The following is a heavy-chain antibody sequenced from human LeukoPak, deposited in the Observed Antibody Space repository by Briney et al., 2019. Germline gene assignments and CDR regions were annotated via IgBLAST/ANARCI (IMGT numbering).Heavy chain of an antibody. CDR3: ARDGCTNGVCPDY. CDR2: IYHSGST. V-gene: IGHV4-30-2*01. Sequence: SETLSLTCTVSGGSISSGGYYWSWIRQPPGKGLEWIGYIYHSGSTYYNPSLKSRVTISVGTSKNQFSLKLSSVTAADTAVYYCARDGCTNGVCPDYWGQGTLVTVSS. CDR1: GGSISSGGYY. D-gene: IGHD2-8*01. J-gene: IGHJ4*02.